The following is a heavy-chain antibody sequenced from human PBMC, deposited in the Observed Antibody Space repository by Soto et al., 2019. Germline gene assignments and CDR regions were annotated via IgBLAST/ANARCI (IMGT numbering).Heavy chain of an antibody. CDR2: ISGSGGST. CDR3: ARPGYGDYVHYFDY. Sequence: PGGSLRLSCAASGFTFSSYAMSWVRQAPGKGLEWVSAISGSGGSTYYADSVKGRFTISRDNSKNTLYLQMNSLRAEDTAVYYCARPGYGDYVHYFDYWGQGTLVTVSS. J-gene: IGHJ4*02. CDR1: GFTFSSYA. D-gene: IGHD4-17*01. V-gene: IGHV3-23*01.